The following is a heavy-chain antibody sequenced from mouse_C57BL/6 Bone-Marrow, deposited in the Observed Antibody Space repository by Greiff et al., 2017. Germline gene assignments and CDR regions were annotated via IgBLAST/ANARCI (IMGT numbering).Heavy chain of an antibody. CDR3: ARGDYYGSSFYAMDY. CDR1: GYTFTSYW. D-gene: IGHD1-1*01. CDR2: IHPNSGST. V-gene: IGHV1-64*01. Sequence: VQLQQPGAELVKPGASVKLSCKASGYTFTSYWMHWVKQRPGQGLEWIGMIHPNSGSTNYNEKFKSKATLTVDKSSSTAYMQLSSLTSEESAVYYCARGDYYGSSFYAMDYWGQGTSVTVAS. J-gene: IGHJ4*01.